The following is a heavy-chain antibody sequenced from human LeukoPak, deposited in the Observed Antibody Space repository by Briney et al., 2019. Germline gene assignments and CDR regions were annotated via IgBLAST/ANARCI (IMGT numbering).Heavy chain of an antibody. CDR1: GYTFTSYD. CDR2: MNPNSGNT. D-gene: IGHD6-13*01. J-gene: IGHJ6*02. Sequence: GASVKVSCKASGYTFTSYDINWVRQATGQGLEWMGWMNPNSGNTGYAQKFQGGVTMTRNTSISTAYMELSSLRSEDTAVYYCARGRSSSWYQIVGYYYGMDVWGQGTTVTVSS. CDR3: ARGRSSSWYQIVGYYYGMDV. V-gene: IGHV1-8*01.